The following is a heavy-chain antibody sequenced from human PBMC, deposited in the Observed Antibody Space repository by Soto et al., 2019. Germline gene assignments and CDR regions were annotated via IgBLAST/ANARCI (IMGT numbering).Heavy chain of an antibody. CDR3: ALRPFDYGDYGGDAFDI. D-gene: IGHD4-17*01. CDR1: GGSISSSSYY. V-gene: IGHV4-39*01. J-gene: IGHJ3*02. CDR2: IYYSGST. Sequence: QLQLQESGPGLVKPSETLSLTCTVSGGSISSSSYYWGWIRQPPGKGLEWIGSIYYSGSTYYNPSLKSRVTISVDTSKNQFSLKLSSVTAADTAVYYCALRPFDYGDYGGDAFDIWGQGTMVTVSS.